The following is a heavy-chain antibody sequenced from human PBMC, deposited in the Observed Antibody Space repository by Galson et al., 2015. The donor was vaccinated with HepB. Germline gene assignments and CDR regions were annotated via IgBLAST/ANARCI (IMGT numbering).Heavy chain of an antibody. Sequence: SLRLSCAASGSIFSDFGMHWVRQAPGKGLEWVAVISYDGNTKHYADSVKGRFTVSRDNSKNMLFLEMSSLGAEDTALYYCSKDRALTGSYYFHYGMDVWGQGTTVAVSS. J-gene: IGHJ6*02. D-gene: IGHD7-27*01. CDR3: SKDRALTGSYYFHYGMDV. V-gene: IGHV3-30*18. CDR1: GSIFSDFG. CDR2: ISYDGNTK.